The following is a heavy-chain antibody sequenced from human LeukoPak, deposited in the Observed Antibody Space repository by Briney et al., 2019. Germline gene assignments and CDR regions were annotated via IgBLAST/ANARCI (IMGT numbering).Heavy chain of an antibody. CDR1: GYTFTGYY. J-gene: IGHJ5*02. CDR2: INPNSGGT. D-gene: IGHD2-2*01. V-gene: IGHV1-2*04. Sequence: ASVKVSCKASGYTFTGYYMHWVRQAPGQGLEWMGWINPNSGGTNYAQKFQGWVTMTRDTSISTAYMELSRLRSDDTAVYYCARGEDIVVVPAGTFDPWGQGTLVTVSP. CDR3: ARGEDIVVVPAGTFDP.